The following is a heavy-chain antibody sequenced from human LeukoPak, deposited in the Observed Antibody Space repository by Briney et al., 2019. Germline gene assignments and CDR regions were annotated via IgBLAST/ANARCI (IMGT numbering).Heavy chain of an antibody. CDR1: GYTFTGYY. V-gene: IGHV1-2*02. J-gene: IGHJ4*02. Sequence: GASVKVSCKASGYTFTGYYMHWVRQAPGRGLEWMGWINPNSGGTNYAQKFQGRVTMTRDTSISTAYMELSRLRSDDTAVYYCARGNYYDSSGYYPSPNLDYWGQGTLVTVSS. CDR3: ARGNYYDSSGYYPSPNLDY. D-gene: IGHD3-22*01. CDR2: INPNSGGT.